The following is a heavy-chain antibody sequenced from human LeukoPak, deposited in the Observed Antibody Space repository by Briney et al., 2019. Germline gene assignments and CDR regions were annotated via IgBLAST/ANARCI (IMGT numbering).Heavy chain of an antibody. J-gene: IGHJ6*03. D-gene: IGHD4-11*01. V-gene: IGHV3-30*03. CDR2: ISYDGSNK. CDR1: GFTFSSYS. CDR3: ARGVRLQSYYYYYMDV. Sequence: GGSLRLSCAASGFTFSSYSMKWVRQATGKGLEWVAVISYDGSNKYYADSVKGRFTISRDNSKNTLYLQMNSLRAEDTAVYYCARGVRLQSYYYYYMDVWGKGTTVTVSS.